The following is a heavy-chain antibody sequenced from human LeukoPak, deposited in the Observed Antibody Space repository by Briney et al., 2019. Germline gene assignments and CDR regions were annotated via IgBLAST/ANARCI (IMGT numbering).Heavy chain of an antibody. V-gene: IGHV5-51*01. J-gene: IGHJ4*02. CDR2: IYPGDSDT. CDR3: ARQELVGATVDY. D-gene: IGHD1-26*01. CDR1: GYSFTSYW. Sequence: GESLKISCKGSGYSFTSYWIGWVGQIPGKGLEWMGIIYPGDSDTRYSPSSQGQVTISADKSISTANLQWSSLKASDTAMYYCARQELVGATVDYWGQGTLVTVSS.